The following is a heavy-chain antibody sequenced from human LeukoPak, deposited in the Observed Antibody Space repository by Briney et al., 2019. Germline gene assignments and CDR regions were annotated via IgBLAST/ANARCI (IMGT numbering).Heavy chain of an antibody. Sequence: PSETLSLTCAVSGYSISSGYYWGWIRQPPGKGLEWIGSIYHSGSTYYNPSLKSRVTISVDTSKNQFSLKLSSVTAADTAVYYCARDWGGVLKTNWFDPWGQGTLVTASS. CDR3: ARDWGGVLKTNWFDP. J-gene: IGHJ5*02. CDR1: GYSISSGYY. V-gene: IGHV4-38-2*02. CDR2: IYHSGST. D-gene: IGHD7-27*01.